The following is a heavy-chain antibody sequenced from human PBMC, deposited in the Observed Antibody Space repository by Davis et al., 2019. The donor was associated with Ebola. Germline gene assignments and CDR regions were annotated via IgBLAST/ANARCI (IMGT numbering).Heavy chain of an antibody. CDR1: GFTFSDYW. CDR3: ARDPVQYSRAYTSGDY. Sequence: GEPLKISCAASGFTFSDYWMSWVRQAPGKGPEWVANVKVDGSEKYYVDSVRGRFTISRDNAKNSLYLQMNSLRPEDTAVYYCARDPVQYSRAYTSGDYWGQGTLVTVSS. CDR2: VKVDGSEK. J-gene: IGHJ4*02. D-gene: IGHD6-25*01. V-gene: IGHV3-7*03.